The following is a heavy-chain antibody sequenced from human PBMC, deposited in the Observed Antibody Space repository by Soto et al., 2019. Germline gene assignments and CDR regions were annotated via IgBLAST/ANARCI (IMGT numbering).Heavy chain of an antibody. CDR2: IYWDDDR. V-gene: IGHV2-5*02. CDR1: GFSLSTGRVG. J-gene: IGHJ4*02. D-gene: IGHD3-10*01. CDR3: VHRRRDSGPNGDY. Sequence: SGPTLVNPTQTLTLTCSFSGFSLSTGRVGVAWIRQPPGKALEWLAIIYWDDDRRYSPSLKTRLAITKDTSKNQVVLTMTNLDPGDTATYYCVHRRRDSGPNGDYWGPGILVTVSS.